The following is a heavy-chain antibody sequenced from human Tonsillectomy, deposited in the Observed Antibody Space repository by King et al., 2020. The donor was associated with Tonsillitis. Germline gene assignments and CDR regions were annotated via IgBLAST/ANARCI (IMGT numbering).Heavy chain of an antibody. Sequence: VQLVESGAEVKKPGSSVKVSCKASGGTFSSYAISWVRQAPGQGLEWMGGIIPIFGTANYAQKFQGRVTITADESTSTAYMELSSLGSEDTAVYYCAGEGGAPFWSGYYDYYYYYGVEVWGQGTTVTVSS. D-gene: IGHD3-3*01. CDR3: AGEGGAPFWSGYYDYYYYYGVEV. V-gene: IGHV1-69*01. CDR1: GGTFSSYA. J-gene: IGHJ6*02. CDR2: IIPIFGTA.